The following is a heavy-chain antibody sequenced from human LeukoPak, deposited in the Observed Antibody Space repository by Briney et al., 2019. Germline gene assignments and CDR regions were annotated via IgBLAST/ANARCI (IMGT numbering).Heavy chain of an antibody. CDR2: IIPIFGTA. CDR1: GGTFSSYA. J-gene: IGHJ3*02. CDR3: ARVGVTQDHDAFDI. D-gene: IGHD4-23*01. Sequence: ASVKVSCKASGGTFSSYAISWVRQAPGQGLEWMGGIIPIFGTANYAQKLQGRVTMTTDTSTSTAYMELRSLRSDDTAVYYCARVGVTQDHDAFDIWGQGTMVTVSS. V-gene: IGHV1-69*05.